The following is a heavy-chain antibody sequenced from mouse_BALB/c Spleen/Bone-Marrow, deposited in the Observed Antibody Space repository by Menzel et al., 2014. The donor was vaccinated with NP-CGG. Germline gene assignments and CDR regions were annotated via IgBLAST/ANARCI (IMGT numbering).Heavy chain of an antibody. CDR3: ARRGLLEDAMDY. CDR1: GYTFTSYY. D-gene: IGHD2-13*01. Sequence: QVQLQQSGPELVKPGASVRISCKASGYTFTSYYIHWVKQRPGQGLEWIGWIYPGNVNTKYNEKFKGKATLTADNSSSTAYMQLSSLTSEDSAVYFCARRGLLEDAMDYWGQGTSVTVSS. J-gene: IGHJ4*01. CDR2: IYPGNVNT. V-gene: IGHV1S56*01.